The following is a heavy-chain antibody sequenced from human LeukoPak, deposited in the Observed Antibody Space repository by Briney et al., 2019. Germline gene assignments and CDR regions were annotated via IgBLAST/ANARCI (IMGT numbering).Heavy chain of an antibody. V-gene: IGHV3-23*01. D-gene: IGHD3/OR15-3a*01. CDR3: AKRDYYESNDFYPLFDY. CDR1: GFIFSGYA. Sequence: GGSLRLSCAASGFIFSGYAMAWVRQAPGKGLELVSGINANADKLFYADSVKGRFTISRDNSKNTLYLQMNSLRGGDTAVYYCAKRDYYESNDFYPLFDYWGQGTLVTVSS. CDR2: INANADKL. J-gene: IGHJ4*02.